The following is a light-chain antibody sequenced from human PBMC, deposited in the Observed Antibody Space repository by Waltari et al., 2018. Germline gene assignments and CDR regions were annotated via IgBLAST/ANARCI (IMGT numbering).Light chain of an antibody. J-gene: IGKJ1*01. CDR1: QDISNA. Sequence: DIQMTQSPPSLSASVGDRVTITCQASQDISNALNWYQQKPGKAPKLRINDAANLQAGVPSRFSGSGSGTNFVFIISSVRPEDVATYYCQQYHDYPWTFGQGTKVEI. CDR3: QQYHDYPWT. V-gene: IGKV1-33*01. CDR2: DAA.